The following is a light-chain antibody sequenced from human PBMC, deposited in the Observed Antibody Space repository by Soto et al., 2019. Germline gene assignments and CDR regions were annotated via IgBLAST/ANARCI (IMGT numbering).Light chain of an antibody. CDR3: SSYTSSNTVV. Sequence: QSALTQPASVSGSPGQSIIISCTGTSSDVGGYNYVSWYQQHPGKVPKLMIYEVINRPSGVSNRFSGSKSGNTASPTISGLQAEDEADYHCSSYTSSNTVVFGGGTKLTVL. CDR1: SSDVGGYNY. V-gene: IGLV2-14*01. CDR2: EVI. J-gene: IGLJ2*01.